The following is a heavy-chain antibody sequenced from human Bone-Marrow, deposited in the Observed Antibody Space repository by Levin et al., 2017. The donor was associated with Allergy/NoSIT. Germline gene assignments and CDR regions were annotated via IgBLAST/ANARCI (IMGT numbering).Heavy chain of an antibody. CDR1: GFTFTTSW. Sequence: QAGGSLRLSCAASGFTFTTSWMHWVRQAPGKGLVWVSRIKSDGSITSYADSVKGRFTISRDNAKNTLYLQMNSLRVEDTAVYYCAREIQGWPNDYWGQGTLVTVSS. J-gene: IGHJ4*02. CDR3: AREIQGWPNDY. D-gene: IGHD6-19*01. CDR2: IKSDGSIT. V-gene: IGHV3-74*01.